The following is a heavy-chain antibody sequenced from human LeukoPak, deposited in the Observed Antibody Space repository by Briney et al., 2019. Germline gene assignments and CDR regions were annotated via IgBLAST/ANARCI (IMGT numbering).Heavy chain of an antibody. CDR3: ARGTGVWLQLRGFDY. J-gene: IGHJ4*02. CDR2: INPNSGGT. CDR1: GYTFTGYY. V-gene: IGHV1-2*02. Sequence: ASVKVSCKASGYTFTGYYMHWVRQAPGQGLEWMGWINPNSGGTNYAQKFQGRVTMTRDTSISTAYVELSRLRSDDTAVYYCARGTGVWLQLRGFDYWGQGTLVTVSS. D-gene: IGHD5-24*01.